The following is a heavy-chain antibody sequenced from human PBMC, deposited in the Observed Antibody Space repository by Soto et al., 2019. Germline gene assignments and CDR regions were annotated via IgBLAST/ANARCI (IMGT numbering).Heavy chain of an antibody. CDR2: IYYSGST. D-gene: IGHD3-10*01. CDR1: GVSISSYY. J-gene: IGHJ4*02. CDR3: ARVISRGYFDY. Sequence: SETLSLTCTVSGVSISSYYWSWIRQPPGKGLEWIGYIYYSGSTNYNPSLKSRVTISVDTSKNQFSLKLSSVTAADTAVYYCARVISRGYFDYWGQGTLVTVSS. V-gene: IGHV4-59*01.